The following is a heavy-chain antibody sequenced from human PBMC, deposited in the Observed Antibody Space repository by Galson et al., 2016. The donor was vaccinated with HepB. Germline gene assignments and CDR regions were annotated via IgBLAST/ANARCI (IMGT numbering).Heavy chain of an antibody. V-gene: IGHV4-34*01. CDR3: ARGSSNWPAGAFDI. CDR2: INHSGGT. D-gene: IGHD6-13*01. Sequence: SETLSLTCGVYGASISGYYWSWIRQPPGKGLDWIGEINHSGGTNHNPSLKSRVTISVDTSKNQSSLKLKSVNAADTAVYYCARGSSNWPAGAFDIWGPGTVLTVSS. CDR1: GASISGYY. J-gene: IGHJ3*02.